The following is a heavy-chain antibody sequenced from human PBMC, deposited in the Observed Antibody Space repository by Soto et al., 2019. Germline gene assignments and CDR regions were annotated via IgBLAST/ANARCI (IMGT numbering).Heavy chain of an antibody. CDR3: ATSRYGDKYYFDY. D-gene: IGHD4-17*01. V-gene: IGHV1-69*02. J-gene: IGHJ4*02. CDR1: GGTFSSYT. Sequence: GASVKVSCKASGGTFSSYTISWVRQAPGQGLEWMGRIIPILGIANYAQKFQGRVTITADKSTSTAYMELSSLRSEDTAVYYCATSRYGDKYYFDYWGQGTLVTVSS. CDR2: IIPILGIA.